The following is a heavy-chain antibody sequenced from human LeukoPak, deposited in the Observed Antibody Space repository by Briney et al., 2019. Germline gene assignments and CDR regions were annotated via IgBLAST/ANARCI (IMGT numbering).Heavy chain of an antibody. V-gene: IGHV4-38-2*02. D-gene: IGHD1-26*01. J-gene: IGHJ3*02. Sequence: SETLSLTCTVSGYSISSGYYWGWIRQPPGKGLEWIGSGSTYYNPSLKSRVAISVDTSKNQFSLKLSSVTAADTAVYYCARDYRPLSAFDIWGQGTMVTVSS. CDR3: ARDYRPLSAFDI. CDR2: SGST. CDR1: GYSISSGYY.